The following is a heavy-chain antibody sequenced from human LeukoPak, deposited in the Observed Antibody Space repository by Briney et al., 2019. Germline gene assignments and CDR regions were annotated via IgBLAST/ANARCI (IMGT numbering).Heavy chain of an antibody. Sequence: SETLSLTCAVYGGSFSLYSWSWIRQPPGKGLEWIGEINHSGSTNYNPSLKSRVTISVDTSKKQFSLKLSSVTAADTAVYYCARAQKQWLPTPWFDPWGQGTLVTVSS. D-gene: IGHD6-19*01. CDR3: ARAQKQWLPTPWFDP. V-gene: IGHV4-34*01. CDR1: GGSFSLYS. J-gene: IGHJ5*02. CDR2: INHSGST.